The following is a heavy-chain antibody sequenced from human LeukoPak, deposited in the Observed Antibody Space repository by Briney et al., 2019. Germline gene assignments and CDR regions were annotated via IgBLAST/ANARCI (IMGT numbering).Heavy chain of an antibody. D-gene: IGHD6-19*01. J-gene: IGHJ4*02. CDR1: GASFSGYY. Sequence: KTADTLSLTCALYGASFSGYYWSWIRQPPGKGRECIGEINHSVSTNSNPFLKSRVPIPVDTSKTQCFLKLISVTAANTDAYSVARRVSWSCGWDYNYWGQGTLVTVSS. V-gene: IGHV4-34*01. CDR3: ARRVSWSCGWDYNY. CDR2: INHSVST.